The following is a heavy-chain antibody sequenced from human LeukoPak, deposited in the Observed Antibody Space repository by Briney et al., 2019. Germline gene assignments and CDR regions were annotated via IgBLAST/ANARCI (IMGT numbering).Heavy chain of an antibody. CDR2: ISSSSNYM. D-gene: IGHD5-24*01. J-gene: IGHJ4*02. V-gene: IGHV3-21*01. CDR1: GFIFSRYS. CDR3: AREEMATEKNEGGY. Sequence: GGSLRLSCAASGFIFSRYSMNWVRQTPGRGLEWVASISSSSNYMYYTDSVKGRFTISRDDAKDSLYLQMSSLRADDTAVYYCAREEMATEKNEGGYWGQGTLVTVSS.